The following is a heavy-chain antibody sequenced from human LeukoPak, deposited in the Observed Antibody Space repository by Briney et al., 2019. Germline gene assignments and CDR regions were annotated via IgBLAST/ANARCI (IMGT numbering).Heavy chain of an antibody. Sequence: ASETLSLTCTVSGGSISSYYWSWIRQPPGKGLEWIGYIYYSGSTNYNPSLKSRVTISVDTSKNQFSLELSSVTAADTAVYYCARTAAGLFDYWGQGTLVTVSS. D-gene: IGHD6-13*01. J-gene: IGHJ4*02. V-gene: IGHV4-59*01. CDR2: IYYSGST. CDR1: GGSISSYY. CDR3: ARTAAGLFDY.